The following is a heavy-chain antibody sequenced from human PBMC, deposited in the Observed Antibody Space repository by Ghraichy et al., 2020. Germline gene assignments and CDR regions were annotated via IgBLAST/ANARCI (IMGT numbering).Heavy chain of an antibody. CDR3: AKGKGSGSYFNWSFNV. Sequence: LSLTCVASGFTFSSFAMSWVRQAPGKGLEWVSTISGSGGSTYYADSVKGRFTISRDNSKNTLYLQMNSLRAEDTAVYYCAKGKGSGSYFNWSFNVWGRGTLVTVSS. CDR1: GFTFSSFA. CDR2: ISGSGGST. D-gene: IGHD1-26*01. V-gene: IGHV3-23*01. J-gene: IGHJ2*01.